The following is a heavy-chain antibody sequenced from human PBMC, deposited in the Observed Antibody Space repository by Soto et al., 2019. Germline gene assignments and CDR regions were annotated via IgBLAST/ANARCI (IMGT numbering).Heavy chain of an antibody. CDR2: FDPEDGET. J-gene: IGHJ6*02. V-gene: IGHV1-24*01. CDR1: GYTLTELS. CDR3: ATDGGIAAAGDYYYGMDV. D-gene: IGHD6-13*01. Sequence: ASVKVSCKVSGYTLTELSMHWVRQAPGKGLEWMGGFDPEDGETIYAQKFQGRVTMTEDTSTDTAYMELSSLRSEDTAVYYCATDGGIAAAGDYYYGMDVWGQGTTVTVSS.